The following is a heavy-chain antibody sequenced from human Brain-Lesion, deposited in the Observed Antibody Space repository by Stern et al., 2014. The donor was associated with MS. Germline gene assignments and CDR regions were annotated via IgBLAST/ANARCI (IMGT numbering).Heavy chain of an antibody. CDR3: SRNFRVRHCGGVPGFSFYYGLGV. D-gene: IGHD2-21*01. J-gene: IGHJ6*02. Sequence: VQLVQSGGGLVQPGGSLRLSCAASGFTFSSYWMSWVRQTPGKGLEWVANIKQDGSEEYYVEAVKGRFPNSRNKAKNSLLLQMNRLRAGGHGLFYFSRNFRVRHCGGVPGFSFYYGLGVWGQRTPVTVSS. CDR1: GFTFSSYW. V-gene: IGHV3-7*01. CDR2: IKQDGSEE.